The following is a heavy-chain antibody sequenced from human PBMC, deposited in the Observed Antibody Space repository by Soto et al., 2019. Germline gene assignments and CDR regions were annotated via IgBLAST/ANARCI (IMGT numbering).Heavy chain of an antibody. D-gene: IGHD6-19*01. V-gene: IGHV1-8*01. J-gene: IGHJ6*01. CDR1: GYTFTSYD. Sequence: QVQLVQSGAEVKKPGASVKVSCKASGYTFTSYDINWVRQATGQGLEWMGWMNPNSGNTGYAQKFQGRGTMTRNTSISTGYMELSSLRSEDTAVYYCARLTSWLVRDPATTRYYYCMDVWGQGSTVTVSS. CDR3: ARLTSWLVRDPATTRYYYCMDV. CDR2: MNPNSGNT.